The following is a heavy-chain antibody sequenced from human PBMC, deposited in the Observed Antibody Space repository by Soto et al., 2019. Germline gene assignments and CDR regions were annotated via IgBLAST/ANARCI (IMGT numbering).Heavy chain of an antibody. CDR1: GGSISKFY. CDR2: VYATGTT. CDR3: VRDGSKTLRDWFDP. D-gene: IGHD4-17*01. Sequence: QVQLQESGPGLLKASETLSLRCSVSGGSISKFYWSWIRQSPGKGLEWMGRVYATGTTDYTPSRRSRVTMSVDISKKTFSLRLTSVTGADTGVYYCVRDGSKTLRDWFDPCGQGKLVTVSS. V-gene: IGHV4-4*07. J-gene: IGHJ5*02.